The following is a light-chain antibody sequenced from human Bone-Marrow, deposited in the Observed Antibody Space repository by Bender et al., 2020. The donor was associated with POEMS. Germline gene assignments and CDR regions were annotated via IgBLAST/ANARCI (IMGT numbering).Light chain of an antibody. CDR2: DDS. CDR3: SSNAGTSLYVL. CDR1: NIQRKS. V-gene: IGLV3-21*01. Sequence: SYVLTQPPSMSVAPGQTARMTCGGDNIQRKSLQWYRQKPGQAPVLVIFDDSNRPSGVPDRFSGSKSGNTASLTVSGLQAEDEAHYYCSSNAGTSLYVLFGGGTRLTVL. J-gene: IGLJ2*01.